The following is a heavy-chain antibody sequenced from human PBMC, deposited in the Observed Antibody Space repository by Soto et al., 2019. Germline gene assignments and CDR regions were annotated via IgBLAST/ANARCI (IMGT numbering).Heavy chain of an antibody. Sequence: PGGSLRLSCAASGFTFSDYSMSWIRQAPGKGLEWVSYTSSSGRTTFYADSVKGRFTISRDNAKNSLYLQMNSLRAEDTAVYNCARGAIYDRSGYNPFDIWGQGTVVTVSS. J-gene: IGHJ3*02. D-gene: IGHD3-22*01. V-gene: IGHV3-11*01. CDR3: ARGAIYDRSGYNPFDI. CDR1: GFTFSDYS. CDR2: TSSSGRTT.